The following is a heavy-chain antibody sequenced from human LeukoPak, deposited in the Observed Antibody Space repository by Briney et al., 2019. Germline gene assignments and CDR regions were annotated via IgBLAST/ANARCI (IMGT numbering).Heavy chain of an antibody. Sequence: PSRTLSLTCTASGVSISSGSYNWGCHGQSDGLGLDSIGRSCTSGSTNYNPSLKSSVTISEDTYKYQYSLKLSSVTAADTAVYYCARDDSYYDFWSGYSGNGFDPWGQGTLVTVSS. CDR3: ARDDSYYDFWSGYSGNGFDP. CDR2: SCTSGST. J-gene: IGHJ5*02. CDR1: GVSISSGSYN. D-gene: IGHD3-3*01. V-gene: IGHV4-61*02.